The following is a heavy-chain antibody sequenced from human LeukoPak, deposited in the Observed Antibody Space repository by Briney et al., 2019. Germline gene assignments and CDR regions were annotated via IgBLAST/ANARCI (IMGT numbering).Heavy chain of an antibody. CDR1: GGTFSSYA. D-gene: IGHD6-13*01. Sequence: GASVKVSCKASGGTFSSYAISWVRQAPGQGLEWMGRIIPILGIANYAQKFQGRVTITADKSTSTAYKELSSLRSEDTAVYYCARGVGSSSWYVPFDYWGQGTLVTVSS. CDR2: IIPILGIA. CDR3: ARGVGSSSWYVPFDY. J-gene: IGHJ4*02. V-gene: IGHV1-69*04.